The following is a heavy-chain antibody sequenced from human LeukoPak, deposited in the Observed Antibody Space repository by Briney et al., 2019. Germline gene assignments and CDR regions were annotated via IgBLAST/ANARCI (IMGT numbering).Heavy chain of an antibody. J-gene: IGHJ4*02. CDR3: ARVVGSGWVYYFDY. V-gene: IGHV1-18*01. Sequence: ASVKVSCKASGYTFTSYGIRWVRQAPGQGLEWMGWISAYNGNTNYAQKLQGRVTMTTDTSTSTAYMKLRSLRSDDTAVYYCARVVGSGWVYYFDYWGQGTLVTVSS. D-gene: IGHD6-19*01. CDR2: ISAYNGNT. CDR1: GYTFTSYG.